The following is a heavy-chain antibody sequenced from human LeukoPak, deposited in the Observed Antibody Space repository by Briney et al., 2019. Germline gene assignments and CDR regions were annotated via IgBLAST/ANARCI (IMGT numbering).Heavy chain of an antibody. CDR1: GYTLTCYD. Sequence: GASVKVSFKASGYTLTCYDINWVRQATGQGLEWMGWMNPNSGNTGYAQKFQGRVTMTRNTSIRTAYMELSSLRSEDTAVYYCARSIYRSRRANRGYWFDRWGEATLLTVSS. CDR3: ARSIYRSRRANRGYWFDR. V-gene: IGHV1-8*01. CDR2: MNPNSGNT. D-gene: IGHD2-21*01. J-gene: IGHJ5*02.